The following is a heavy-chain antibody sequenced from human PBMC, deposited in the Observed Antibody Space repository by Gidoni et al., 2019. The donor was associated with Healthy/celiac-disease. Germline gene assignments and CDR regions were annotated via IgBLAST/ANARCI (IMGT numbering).Heavy chain of an antibody. CDR2: MYSGGRT. CDR1: GFTVSSNY. Sequence: EVQLVESGGGLVQPGGSLRLSCAASGFTVSSNYMSWVRQAPGKGLEWVSVMYSGGRTYYADSVKGRFTISRDNSKNTLYLQMNSLRAEDTAVYYCARTIAVAGAGYWYFDLWGRGTLVTVSS. V-gene: IGHV3-66*01. CDR3: ARTIAVAGAGYWYFDL. J-gene: IGHJ2*01. D-gene: IGHD6-19*01.